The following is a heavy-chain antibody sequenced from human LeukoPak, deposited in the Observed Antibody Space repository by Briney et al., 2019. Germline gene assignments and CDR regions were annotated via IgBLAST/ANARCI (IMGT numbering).Heavy chain of an antibody. CDR1: GYTLTDYF. V-gene: IGHV1-69*02. CDR3: ATLTEPDSSGRDY. D-gene: IGHD6-19*01. J-gene: IGHJ4*02. CDR2: IIPILGIA. Sequence: GASVKVSCRTSGYTLTDYFIHWVRQAPGQGLEWMGRIIPILGIANYAQKFQGRVTITADKSTSTAYMELSSLRSEDTAVYYCATLTEPDSSGRDYWGQGTLVTVSS.